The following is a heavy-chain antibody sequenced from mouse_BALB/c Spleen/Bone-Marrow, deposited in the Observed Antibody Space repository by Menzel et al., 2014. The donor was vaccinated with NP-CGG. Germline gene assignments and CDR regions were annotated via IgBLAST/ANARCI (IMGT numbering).Heavy chain of an antibody. Sequence: VQLKESGGGLVQPGGSLKLSCAASGFDFSRYWMSWVRQAPGKGLEWIGEINPDSSTIYYTPSLKDKFIISRGNAKNTLYLQMSKVRSEDTALYYCARRGYYAMDYWGQGSSVTVSS. J-gene: IGHJ4*01. CDR2: INPDSSTI. CDR3: ARRGYYAMDY. CDR1: GFDFSRYW. V-gene: IGHV4-1*02.